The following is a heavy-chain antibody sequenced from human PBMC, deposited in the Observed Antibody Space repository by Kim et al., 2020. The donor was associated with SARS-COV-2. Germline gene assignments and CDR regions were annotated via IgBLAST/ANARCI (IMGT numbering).Heavy chain of an antibody. J-gene: IGHJ5*02. D-gene: IGHD6-13*01. Sequence: SETLSLTCTVSGGSISTGGYYWSWIRQHPGKGLEWIGYIFYSGSTYYNPSLRSRVTISVDTSKNQFSLKLTSMTAADTAVYYCAREGRRLGQQLGFDPWGQGTLVTVSS. V-gene: IGHV4-31*03. CDR3: AREGRRLGQQLGFDP. CDR2: IFYSGST. CDR1: GGSISTGGYY.